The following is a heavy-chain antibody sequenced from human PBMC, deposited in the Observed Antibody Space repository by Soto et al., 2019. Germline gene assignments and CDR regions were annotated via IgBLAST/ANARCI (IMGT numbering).Heavy chain of an antibody. CDR1: GFSLSTTGVG. Sequence: QITLKESGPTLVRPTQTLTLTCTFSGFSLSTTGVGVGWIRQPPGKALEWLALIYWDDDKRYSPSLKSRLTITKDTSKNEVILTMTNMAPVDTATYYCARRLRDYGLGRERAYYFDPWGQGTLVTVSS. D-gene: IGHD3-10*01. V-gene: IGHV2-5*02. CDR2: IYWDDDK. CDR3: ARRLRDYGLGRERAYYFDP. J-gene: IGHJ5*02.